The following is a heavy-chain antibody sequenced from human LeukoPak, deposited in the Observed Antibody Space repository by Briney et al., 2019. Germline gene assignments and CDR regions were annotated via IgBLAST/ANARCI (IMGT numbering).Heavy chain of an antibody. J-gene: IGHJ6*02. D-gene: IGHD6-19*01. V-gene: IGHV4-34*01. Sequence: SETLSLTCAVYGLTFSGYCWGWIRQAPGKGLEWMGEINHSGSNNYNPSLERRVTISVDTSKNQFPLKLSSVIAADAAVYYCARVPSGWYYCYYGMDGWGQGTTVTVSS. CDR3: ARVPSGWYYCYYGMDG. CDR2: INHSGSN. CDR1: GLTFSGYC.